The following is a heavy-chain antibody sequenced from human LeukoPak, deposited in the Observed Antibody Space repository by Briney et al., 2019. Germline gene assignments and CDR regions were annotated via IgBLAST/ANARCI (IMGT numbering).Heavy chain of an antibody. CDR2: ISGSAGST. Sequence: GGSLTLSCAASGFTFSTYAMSWVRQAPGKGLEWVSAISGSAGSTNYADSVKGRSTISRDNSKNTLSLQMNSLRAEDTAVYYCAKASSSAWRDDFDYWGQGTLVTVSS. CDR3: AKASSSAWRDDFDY. V-gene: IGHV3-23*01. D-gene: IGHD6-19*01. J-gene: IGHJ4*02. CDR1: GFTFSTYA.